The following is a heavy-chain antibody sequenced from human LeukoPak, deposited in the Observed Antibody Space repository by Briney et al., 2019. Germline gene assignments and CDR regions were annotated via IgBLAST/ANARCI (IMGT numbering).Heavy chain of an antibody. CDR1: GGTFSSYA. Sequence: SVKVSCKASGGTFSSYAISWVRQAPGQGLEWMGGIIPIFGTANYAQKFQGRVTITADESTSTAYMELSSLRSEGTAVYYCARVTIEPSQNWFDPWGQGTLATVSS. J-gene: IGHJ5*02. CDR3: ARVTIEPSQNWFDP. V-gene: IGHV1-69*13. CDR2: IIPIFGTA. D-gene: IGHD1-14*01.